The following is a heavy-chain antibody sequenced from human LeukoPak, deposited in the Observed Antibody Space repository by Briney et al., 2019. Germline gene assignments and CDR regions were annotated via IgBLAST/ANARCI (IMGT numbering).Heavy chain of an antibody. J-gene: IGHJ4*02. CDR1: GFTFSSYA. CDR3: AKVQDYGDYGGFDF. V-gene: IGHV3-23*01. D-gene: IGHD4-17*01. Sequence: GGSLRLSCAASGFTFSSYAVSWVRQAPGKGLEWVSAISGSGGSTYYADSVKGRFTISRDNSKNTLYLQMNSLRAEDTAVYYCAKVQDYGDYGGFDFWGQGTLVTVSS. CDR2: ISGSGGST.